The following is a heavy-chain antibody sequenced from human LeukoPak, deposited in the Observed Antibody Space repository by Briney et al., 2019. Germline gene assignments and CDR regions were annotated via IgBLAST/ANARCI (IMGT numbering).Heavy chain of an antibody. V-gene: IGHV4-59*08. CDR1: GGSISGYH. D-gene: IGHD3-22*01. CDR3: ARHYYDRSDSYSFDY. J-gene: IGHJ4*02. Sequence: SETLSLTCTVSGGSISGYHWSWIRQPPGKGLEWIGYIFSSGSINYNPSLKSRVTISEDTSVNQFSLKLSSVTAADTAVYYCARHYYDRSDSYSFDYWGQGTLVTVSS. CDR2: IFSSGSI.